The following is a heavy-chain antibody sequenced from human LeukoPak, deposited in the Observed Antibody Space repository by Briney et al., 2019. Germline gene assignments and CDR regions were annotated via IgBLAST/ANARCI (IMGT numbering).Heavy chain of an antibody. V-gene: IGHV3-30*04. D-gene: IGHD6-13*01. J-gene: IGHJ4*02. CDR1: GFTFSNYA. Sequence: GSLRLSCEASGFTFSNYAMHRVRQAPGKGLEWVAIISFDGSKKYYADSVKGRFTISRDNSKNTLYLQMNSLRPEDAAVYYCAREESSEYTSSCFDYWGQGTLVTVSS. CDR3: AREESSEYTSSCFDY. CDR2: ISFDGSKK.